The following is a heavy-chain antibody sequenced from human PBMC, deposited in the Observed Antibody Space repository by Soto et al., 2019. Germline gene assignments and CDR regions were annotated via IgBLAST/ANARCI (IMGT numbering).Heavy chain of an antibody. CDR1: GDSVSSSTAT. Sequence: QVQLQQSGPGLVKPSQTLSLTCAISGDSVSSSTATWNGIRQSPSRGLEWLGRTFYRTPWYTDYVVSVKSRITINPDTSKSPLSLQLHSVSPGDAAVYYSSRGGPQVVPVWGQGILVTVSS. CDR2: TFYRTPWYT. D-gene: IGHD6-6*01. CDR3: SRGGPQVVPV. V-gene: IGHV6-1*01. J-gene: IGHJ4*02.